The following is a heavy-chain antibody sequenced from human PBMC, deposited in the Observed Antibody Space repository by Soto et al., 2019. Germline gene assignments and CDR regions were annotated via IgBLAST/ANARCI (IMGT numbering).Heavy chain of an antibody. CDR2: ISSSSSYI. D-gene: IGHD3-10*01. V-gene: IGHV3-21*01. Sequence: GGSLRLSCAASGFTFSSYSMNWVRQAPGKGLEWVSSISSSSSYIYYADSVKGRFTISRDNAKNSLYLQMNSLRAEDTAVYYCARDYYGSGSYTLAAFDIWGQGTVVTVSS. J-gene: IGHJ3*02. CDR1: GFTFSSYS. CDR3: ARDYYGSGSYTLAAFDI.